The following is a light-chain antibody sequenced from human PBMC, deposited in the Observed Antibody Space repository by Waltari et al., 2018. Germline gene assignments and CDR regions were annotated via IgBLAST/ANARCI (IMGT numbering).Light chain of an antibody. V-gene: IGLV7-46*01. CDR2: DTS. CDR1: TGAVTSGHY. Sequence: QAVVTQEPSLTVSPGGTVTLTCGSSTGAVTSGHYPYWFQQKPGQAPRKLIDDTSNKHSWTPARFSGSLLGGKAALTLSGAQPEDEAEYYCLLSYSGALYVFGTGTKVTVL. CDR3: LLSYSGALYV. J-gene: IGLJ1*01.